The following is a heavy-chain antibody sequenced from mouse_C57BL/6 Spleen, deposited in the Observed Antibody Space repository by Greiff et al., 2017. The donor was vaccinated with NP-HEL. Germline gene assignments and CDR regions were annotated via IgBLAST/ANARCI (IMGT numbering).Heavy chain of an antibody. Sequence: QVQLKQPGAELVRPGSSVKLSCKASGYTFTSYWMAWVKQRPGQGLEWIGNIYPSDSETPYNQKFKATATLTVDKSSSTAYMQRSSLTYEDSAVYYCARSTGDYWGQGTTLTVSS. V-gene: IGHV1-61*01. CDR2: IYPSDSET. D-gene: IGHD2-1*01. CDR1: GYTFTSYW. CDR3: ARSTGDY. J-gene: IGHJ2*01.